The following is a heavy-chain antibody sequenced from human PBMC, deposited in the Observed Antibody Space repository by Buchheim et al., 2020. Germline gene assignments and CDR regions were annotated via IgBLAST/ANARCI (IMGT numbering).Heavy chain of an antibody. D-gene: IGHD3-22*01. Sequence: QVQLVQSGAEVKKPGASVKVSCKASGYTFTGYYMHWVRQAPGQGLEWMGWINPNSGGTYFAQKFQGRVTMTSDTSISTAYMELSRLRSDDTAVYYCARLVYYYDSSGYRYFDYWGQGTL. CDR1: GYTFTGYY. V-gene: IGHV1-2*02. CDR2: INPNSGGT. CDR3: ARLVYYYDSSGYRYFDY. J-gene: IGHJ4*02.